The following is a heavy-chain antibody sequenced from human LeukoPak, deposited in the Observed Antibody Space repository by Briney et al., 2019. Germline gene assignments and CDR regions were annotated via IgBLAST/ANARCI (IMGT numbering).Heavy chain of an antibody. D-gene: IGHD1-26*01. CDR1: GYTFTSYY. Sequence: ASVKVSCKASGYTFTSYYMHWVRQAPGQGLEWMGIINPSGGSTSYAQKFQGRVTMTRDMSTSTVYMELSSLRSEDTAVYYCARGIVGATWRSARGVLGYWGQGTLVTVSS. CDR2: INPSGGST. V-gene: IGHV1-46*01. J-gene: IGHJ4*02. CDR3: ARGIVGATWRSARGVLGY.